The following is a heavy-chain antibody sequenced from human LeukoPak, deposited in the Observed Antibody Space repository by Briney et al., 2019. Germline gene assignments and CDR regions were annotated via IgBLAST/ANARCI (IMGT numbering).Heavy chain of an antibody. J-gene: IGHJ3*02. CDR3: ARVLRSGNTGFAFDI. Sequence: PGGSLRLSCAASGLTVSSSFMTWVRLASGKGLEWVSTIYPGGTTYSADSVKGRFTISRDDSKNTLSLQMNSLRPDDTAVYYCARVLRSGNTGFAFDIWGQGTMVTVSS. CDR1: GLTVSSSF. D-gene: IGHD3-3*01. CDR2: IYPGGTT. V-gene: IGHV3-66*02.